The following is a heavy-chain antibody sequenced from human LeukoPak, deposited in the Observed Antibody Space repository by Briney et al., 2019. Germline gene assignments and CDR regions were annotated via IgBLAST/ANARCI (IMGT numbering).Heavy chain of an antibody. V-gene: IGHV1-69*04. CDR3: ARDRAPEFRAFDI. D-gene: IGHD3-10*01. CDR1: GGTFSSYA. CDR2: IIPILGIA. J-gene: IGHJ3*02. Sequence: SVKVSCKASGGTFSSYAISWVRQAPGQGFEWMGRIIPILGIANYAQKFQGRVTITADKFTSTAYMELSSLRSEDTAVYYCARDRAPEFRAFDIWGQGTMVTVSS.